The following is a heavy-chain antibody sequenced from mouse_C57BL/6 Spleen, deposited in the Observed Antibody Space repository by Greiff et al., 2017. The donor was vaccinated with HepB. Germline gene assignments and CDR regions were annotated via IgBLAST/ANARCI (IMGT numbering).Heavy chain of an antibody. Sequence: VHLVESGPELVKPGASVKISCKASGYAFSSSWMNWVKQRPGKGLEWIGRIYPGDGDTNYNGKFKGKATLTADKSSSTAYMQLSSLTSEDSAVYFCARFVTTSRYYAMDYWGQGTSVTVSS. CDR1: GYAFSSSW. CDR2: IYPGDGDT. J-gene: IGHJ4*01. D-gene: IGHD1-2*01. CDR3: ARFVTTSRYYAMDY. V-gene: IGHV1-82*01.